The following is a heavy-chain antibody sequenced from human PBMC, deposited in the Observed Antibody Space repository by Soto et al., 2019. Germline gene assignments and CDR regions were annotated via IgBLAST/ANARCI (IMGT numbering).Heavy chain of an antibody. CDR1: GFTFSSYV. CDR3: AKGAAPYQLLFYFGY. D-gene: IGHD2-2*01. J-gene: IGHJ4*02. Sequence: PGGSLRLSCAASGFTFSSYVMNWVRQAPGKGLEWVSAISGSGGSTYYADSMKGRFIISRDNSKNTLYLHMNTLRAEDSAVYYCAKGAAPYQLLFYFGYWGQGTLVTVS. CDR2: ISGSGGST. V-gene: IGHV3-23*01.